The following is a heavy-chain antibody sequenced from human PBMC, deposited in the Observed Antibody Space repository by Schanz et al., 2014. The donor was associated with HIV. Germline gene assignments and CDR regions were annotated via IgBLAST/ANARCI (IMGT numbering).Heavy chain of an antibody. CDR2: IKEAGIEK. D-gene: IGHD3-16*01. Sequence: EVQLLESGGGLVQPGGSLRLSCAASGFAFSNYAMSWVRQAPGKGLEWVANIKEAGIEKYYVDSVKGRFTISRDNAKNSLFLQMESLRAEDTAVYYCARDGGEAWGQGTTVTVS. J-gene: IGHJ6*02. CDR1: GFAFSNYA. CDR3: ARDGGEA. V-gene: IGHV3-7*01.